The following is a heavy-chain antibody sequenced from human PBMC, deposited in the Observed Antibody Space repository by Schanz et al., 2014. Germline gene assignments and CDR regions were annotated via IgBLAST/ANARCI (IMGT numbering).Heavy chain of an antibody. D-gene: IGHD3-22*01. V-gene: IGHV1-69*02. J-gene: IGHJ4*02. CDR2: IIPIHGIA. CDR3: ARSNYYDNSDYYNAFDY. CDR1: GGTFSTYP. Sequence: QVQLVQSGAEVKKPGSSMKVSCKASGGTFSTYPINWLRQAPGQGLEWMGRIIPIHGIANYVQKFQGRVTNTAYKSTSTDYMDLSSLRPEDTAVDYCARSNYYDNSDYYNAFDYWGQGTLVTVSS.